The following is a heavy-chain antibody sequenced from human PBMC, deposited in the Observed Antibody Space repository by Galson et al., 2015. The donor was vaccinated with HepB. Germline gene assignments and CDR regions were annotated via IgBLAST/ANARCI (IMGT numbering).Heavy chain of an antibody. V-gene: IGHV3-49*03. J-gene: IGHJ4*02. CDR1: GFTFGDYA. CDR2: IRSKAYGGTT. D-gene: IGHD5-12*01. CDR3: TSPRESELVAVANY. Sequence: SLRLSCAASGFTFGDYAMSWFRQAPGKGLEWVGFIRSKAYGGTTEYAASVKGRFTISRDDSKSIAYLQMNSLKTEDTAVYYCTSPRESELVAVANYWGQGTLVTVSS.